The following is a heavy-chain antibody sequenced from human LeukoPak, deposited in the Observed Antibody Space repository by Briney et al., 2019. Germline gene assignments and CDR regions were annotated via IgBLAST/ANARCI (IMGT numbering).Heavy chain of an antibody. CDR3: AKGRFSGYWSGGNCYADYFDS. Sequence: GGSLRLSCAASGFTFSNYAMNWVRQAPGKGLEWVSGISDSGSSTYYADSVKGRSTISRDNPKNTLYLQMNSLRAEDTAVYYCAKGRFSGYWSGGNCYADYFDSWGQGALVTVSS. J-gene: IGHJ4*02. CDR1: GFTFSNYA. CDR2: ISDSGSST. D-gene: IGHD2-15*01. V-gene: IGHV3-23*01.